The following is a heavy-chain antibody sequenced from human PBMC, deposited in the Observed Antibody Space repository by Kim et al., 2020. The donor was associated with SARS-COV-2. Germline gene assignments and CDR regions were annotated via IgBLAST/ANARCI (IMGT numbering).Heavy chain of an antibody. Sequence: ASVKVACKASGYTFTSYAMHWVRQAPGQRLEWMGWINAGNGNTKYSQKFQGRVTITRDTSASTAYMELSSLRSEDTAVYYCARDGVVVNPHPFDYWGQGTLVTVSS. CDR1: GYTFTSYA. D-gene: IGHD2-15*01. CDR2: INAGNGNT. V-gene: IGHV1-3*01. CDR3: ARDGVVVNPHPFDY. J-gene: IGHJ4*02.